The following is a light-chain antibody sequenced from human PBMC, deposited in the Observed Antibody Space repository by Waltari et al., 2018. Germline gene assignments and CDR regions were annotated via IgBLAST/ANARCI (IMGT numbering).Light chain of an antibody. CDR1: QDISNY. CDR2: EAS. CDR3: QQYDNLPYT. Sequence: DIQMTQSPSSLSASVGDRVTITCQASQDISNYLNWYQQKPRKAPKLLIYEASNLETGVPSRVSGSGSGTDFTFTISSLQPEDIATYYCQQYDNLPYTFGQGTKLEIK. J-gene: IGKJ2*01. V-gene: IGKV1-33*01.